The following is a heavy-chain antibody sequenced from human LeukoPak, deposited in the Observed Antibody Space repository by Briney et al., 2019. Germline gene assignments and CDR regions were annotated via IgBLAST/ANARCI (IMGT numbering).Heavy chain of an antibody. V-gene: IGHV3-23*01. CDR3: AKDKNYGSGSYQFDQ. D-gene: IGHD3-10*01. Sequence: GGSLRLSCAASGFTFSSYAMSWVRQGPGKGLAWVSAFSGSGGSTYYADSVKGRFTISRDNSKDPLYLQMNSLRAEDTAVYYCAKDKNYGSGSYQFDQWGQGTLVTVSS. CDR2: FSGSGGST. CDR1: GFTFSSYA. J-gene: IGHJ4*02.